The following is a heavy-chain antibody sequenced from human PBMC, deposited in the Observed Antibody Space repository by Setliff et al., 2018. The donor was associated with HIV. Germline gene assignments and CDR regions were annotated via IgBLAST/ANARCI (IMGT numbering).Heavy chain of an antibody. V-gene: IGHV3-53*05. Sequence: EGSLRLSCAASGFSVSSPYMSWVRQAPGKGLEWVSVIYSGDSGGSTYYADSVKGRFTISRDNSKNTMYLQMNSLRAEDTAVYYCAGQWGPYYMDVWGKGTTVTVSS. CDR2: IYSGDSGGST. D-gene: IGHD3-16*01. CDR3: AGQWGPYYMDV. J-gene: IGHJ6*03. CDR1: GFSVSSPY.